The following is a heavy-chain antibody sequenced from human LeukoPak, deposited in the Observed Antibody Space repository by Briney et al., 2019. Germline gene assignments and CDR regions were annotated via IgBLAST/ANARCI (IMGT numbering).Heavy chain of an antibody. V-gene: IGHV3-48*01. Sequence: GSLRLSCAASGFTFSTYSMNWIRQAPGKGRGGISYINEGSTSMYYADSVKGRFTISRDNAKNSLYMQMNSLRAEDTAVYYCARDRGGPDYWGQGTLVTVSS. CDR1: GFTFSTYS. J-gene: IGHJ4*02. D-gene: IGHD2-15*01. CDR3: ARDRGGPDY. CDR2: INEGSTSM.